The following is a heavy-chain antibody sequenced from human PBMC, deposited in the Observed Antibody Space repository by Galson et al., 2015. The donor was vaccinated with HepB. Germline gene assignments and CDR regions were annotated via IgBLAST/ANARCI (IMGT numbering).Heavy chain of an antibody. J-gene: IGHJ6*03. V-gene: IGHV6-1*01. D-gene: IGHD4-17*01. CDR1: GDSVSSHSAA. Sequence: CAISGDSVSSHSAAWNWIRQSPSRGLEWLGRTYYRSKWYNDYAVSVSSRITINPDTSKNQFSLQLNSVTPEDTAVYYCARYYGDYGIGYYYMDVWGKGTTVTVSS. CDR2: TYYRSKWYN. CDR3: ARYYGDYGIGYYYMDV.